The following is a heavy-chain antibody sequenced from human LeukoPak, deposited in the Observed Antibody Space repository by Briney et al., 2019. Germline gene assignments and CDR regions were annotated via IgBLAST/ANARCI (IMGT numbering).Heavy chain of an antibody. CDR1: GYSFTSYW. CDR2: IYPGDSDT. D-gene: IGHD6-13*01. V-gene: IGHV5-51*01. Sequence: GESLKISCKGSGYSFTSYWIGWVRQMPGKGLERMGIIYPGDSDTRYSPSFQGQVTISADKSISTAYLQWSSLKASDTAMYYCASTIAAAGTVFDYWGQGTLVTVSS. CDR3: ASTIAAAGTVFDY. J-gene: IGHJ4*02.